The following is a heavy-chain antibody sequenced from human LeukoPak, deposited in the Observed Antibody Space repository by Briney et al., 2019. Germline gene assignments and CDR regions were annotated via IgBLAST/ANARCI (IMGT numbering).Heavy chain of an antibody. CDR3: TRGVNYDFWSGDYYYYYMDV. CDR1: GGSFSDYS. Sequence: SETLSLTCTVYGGSFSDYSWSWIRQPPGKGLEWIGEVSHGGTTNYNPSLESRVTISIDTSNSQFSLNLKSVTAEDTAVYYCTRGVNYDFWSGDYYYYYMDVWGKGTTVTVSS. V-gene: IGHV4-34*01. J-gene: IGHJ6*03. D-gene: IGHD3-3*01. CDR2: VSHGGTT.